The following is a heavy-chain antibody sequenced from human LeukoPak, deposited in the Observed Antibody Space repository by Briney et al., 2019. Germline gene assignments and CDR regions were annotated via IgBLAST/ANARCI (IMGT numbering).Heavy chain of an antibody. Sequence: GGSLKLSCAASGFTFSSYAMSWVRQAPGKGLEWVSAISGSGGSTYYADSVKGRFTISRDNSKNTLYLQMNSLRAEDTAVYYCAKDWDYYGSGSYLMGQYFQHWGQGTLVTVSS. CDR2: ISGSGGST. J-gene: IGHJ1*01. V-gene: IGHV3-23*01. CDR1: GFTFSSYA. CDR3: AKDWDYYGSGSYLMGQYFQH. D-gene: IGHD3-10*01.